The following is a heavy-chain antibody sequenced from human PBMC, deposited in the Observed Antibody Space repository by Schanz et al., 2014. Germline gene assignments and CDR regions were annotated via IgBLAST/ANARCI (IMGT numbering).Heavy chain of an antibody. Sequence: EVQLVESGGGLVQPGGSLRLSCAASGFSVGNKYMNWVRQAPGKGLEWVSFIYIGGNTYYADSVKGRFTISRDNSKNTVYIQMNSLRAEDTAVYHCVSSGSYSSYAFWGQGTLVTVSS. V-gene: IGHV3-66*01. CDR3: VSSGSYSSYAF. CDR2: IYIGGNT. J-gene: IGHJ4*02. D-gene: IGHD3-10*01. CDR1: GFSVGNKY.